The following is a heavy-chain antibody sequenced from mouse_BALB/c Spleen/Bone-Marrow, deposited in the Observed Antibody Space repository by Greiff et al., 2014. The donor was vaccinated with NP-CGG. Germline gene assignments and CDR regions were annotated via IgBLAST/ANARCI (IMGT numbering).Heavy chain of an antibody. V-gene: IGHV1S81*02. D-gene: IGHD2-4*01. CDR3: TNDYLFAY. Sequence: QVQLQQSGAELVKPGASVKLSCKAPGYAFTSYYMYWVKQRPGQGLEWIGEINPSNGGTNFNEKFKSKATLTVDKSSSTAYMQLSSLTSEDSAVYYCTNDYLFAYWGQGTLVTVSA. CDR1: GYAFTSYY. CDR2: INPSNGGT. J-gene: IGHJ3*01.